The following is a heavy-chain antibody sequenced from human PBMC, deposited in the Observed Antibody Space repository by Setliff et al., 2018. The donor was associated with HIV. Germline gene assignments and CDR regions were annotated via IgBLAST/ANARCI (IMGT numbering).Heavy chain of an antibody. Sequence: SETLSLTCTVSGGSISSGNSYWSWIRQPAVKGLEWIGHIYTSGNTNYNPSLKSRVTISVDTSKNQFSLKLTSVTAADTAVYYCARGHPNSSRSSLVYWGQGSLVTVSS. D-gene: IGHD6-6*01. CDR2: IYTSGNT. CDR3: ARGHPNSSRSSLVY. CDR1: GGSISSGNSY. V-gene: IGHV4-61*09. J-gene: IGHJ4*02.